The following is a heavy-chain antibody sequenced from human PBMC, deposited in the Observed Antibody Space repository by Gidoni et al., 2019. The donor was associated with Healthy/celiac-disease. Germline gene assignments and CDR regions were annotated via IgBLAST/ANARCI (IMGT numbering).Heavy chain of an antibody. D-gene: IGHD3-10*01. J-gene: IGHJ6*02. CDR1: GYTFTSYY. CDR3: ARDRYGEPSGMDV. CDR2: INPSGGST. Sequence: QVQLVQSGAEVKKPGASVQVSCKASGYTFTSYYMHWVRQAPGQGLEWMGIINPSGGSTSYAQKFQGRVTMTRDTSTSTVYMELSSLRSEDTAVYYCARDRYGEPSGMDVWGQGTTVTVSS. V-gene: IGHV1-46*03.